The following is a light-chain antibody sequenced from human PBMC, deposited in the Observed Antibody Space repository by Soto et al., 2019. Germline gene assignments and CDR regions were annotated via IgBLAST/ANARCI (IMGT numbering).Light chain of an antibody. J-gene: IGKJ4*01. Sequence: EIVLTQSPGTLSLSPVERATLSCIASQSVSSSYLAWYQQKPGQAPRLLIYGASSRATGIPDRFSGGESGTDFTLTISRLEPEDFAVYYCQQFSSYPLTCGGGTKVDIK. CDR3: QQFSSYPLT. V-gene: IGKV3-20*01. CDR2: GAS. CDR1: QSVSSSY.